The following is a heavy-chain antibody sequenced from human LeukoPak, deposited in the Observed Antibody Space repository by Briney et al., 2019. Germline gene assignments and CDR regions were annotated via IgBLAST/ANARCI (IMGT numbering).Heavy chain of an antibody. CDR3: AKDSDIVVVPAAMNG. CDR2: ISYEGSDK. V-gene: IGHV3-30*18. D-gene: IGHD2-2*01. J-gene: IGHJ4*02. CDR1: GFTFRNYG. Sequence: PGGSLRLSCAASGFTFRNYGMHWVRQAPGKGLEWVAVISYEGSDKYYADSVKGRFTISRGNSKNTLYLQMNSLRAEDTAVYYCAKDSDIVVVPAAMNGWGQGTLVTVSS.